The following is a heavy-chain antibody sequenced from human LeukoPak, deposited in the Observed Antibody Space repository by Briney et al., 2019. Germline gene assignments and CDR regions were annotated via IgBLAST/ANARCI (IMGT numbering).Heavy chain of an antibody. CDR1: GYTFTSYD. CDR2: MNPNSGNT. V-gene: IGHV1-8*01. J-gene: IGHJ6*03. Sequence: ASVKVSCKASGYTFTSYDINWVRQATGQGLEWMGWMNPNSGNTGYAQKFQGRVTMTRNTSISTAYMELSSLRSEDAAVYYCARETYYYDSSGYEYYYMDVWGKGTTVTISS. CDR3: ARETYYYDSSGYEYYYMDV. D-gene: IGHD3-22*01.